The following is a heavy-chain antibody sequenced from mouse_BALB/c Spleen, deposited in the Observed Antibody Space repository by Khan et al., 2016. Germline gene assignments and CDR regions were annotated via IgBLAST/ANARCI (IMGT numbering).Heavy chain of an antibody. D-gene: IGHD2-14*01. CDR3: AGGTPLVY. Sequence: VQLQESGAELVRPGSSVKISCRASGYAFSSYWMNWVKQRPGQGLEWIGQIYPGDGDTHYNGKFKGKATLTADKSSSTAYMQRSRLTSEDSAVYFCAGGTPLVYWGQGTLVTVSA. CDR2: IYPGDGDT. J-gene: IGHJ3*01. CDR1: GYAFSSYW. V-gene: IGHV1-80*01.